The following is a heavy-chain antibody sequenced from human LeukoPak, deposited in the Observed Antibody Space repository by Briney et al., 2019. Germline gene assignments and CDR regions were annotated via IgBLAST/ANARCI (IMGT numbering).Heavy chain of an antibody. CDR1: GYRLTTYW. V-gene: IGHV5-51*01. CDR2: ISPGDSDT. J-gene: IGHJ4*02. D-gene: IGHD2-21*02. CDR3: ARRYCGGDCYSWYFDY. Sequence: GESLKISCKGSGYRLTTYWMGWVRQMPGKGLEWMGIISPGDSDTRYSPSFQGQVTMSADKSITTAYLQWSSLKASDTAMYYCARRYCGGDCYSWYFDYWGQGTLVTVSS.